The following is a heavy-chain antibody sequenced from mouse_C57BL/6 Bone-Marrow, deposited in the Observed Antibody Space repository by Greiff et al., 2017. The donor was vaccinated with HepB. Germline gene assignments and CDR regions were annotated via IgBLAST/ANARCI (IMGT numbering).Heavy chain of an antibody. CDR1: GYTFTSYG. D-gene: IGHD1-1*01. V-gene: IGHV1-81*01. J-gene: IGHJ3*01. CDR3: RYYYCSSCAGAWFAY. Sequence: VQLQQSGAELARPGASVKLSCKASGYTFTSYGISWVKQRTGQGLEWIGEIYPRSGNTYYNEKFKGKATLTADKSSSTAYMELRSLTSEDSAVYFCRYYYCSSCAGAWFAYWGQGTLVTVSA. CDR2: IYPRSGNT.